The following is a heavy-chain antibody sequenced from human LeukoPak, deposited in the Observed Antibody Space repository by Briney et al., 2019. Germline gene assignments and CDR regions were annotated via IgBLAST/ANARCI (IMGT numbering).Heavy chain of an antibody. CDR3: ASKYCSSTSCYLNWFDP. V-gene: IGHV1-69*05. CDR1: GGTFSSYA. CDR2: IIPIFGTA. J-gene: IGHJ5*02. Sequence: SVKVSCKASGGTFSSYAISWARQAPGQGLEWMGGIIPIFGTANYAQKFQGRVTITTDESTSTAYMELSSLRSEDTAVYYCASKYCSSTSCYLNWFDPWGQGTLVTVSS. D-gene: IGHD2-2*01.